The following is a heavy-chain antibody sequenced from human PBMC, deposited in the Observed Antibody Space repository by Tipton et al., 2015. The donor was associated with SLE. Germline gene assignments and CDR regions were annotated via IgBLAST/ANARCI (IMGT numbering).Heavy chain of an antibody. CDR3: ALYGDSADP. CDR1: GFTFSSYE. V-gene: IGHV3-48*03. Sequence: SLRLSCAASGFTFSSYEMNWVRQAPGKGLEWVSYIGSSGSTIYYADSVKGRFTISRDNAKNSRYLQMNSLRAEDTAVYYCALYGDSADPWGQGTLVTVSS. D-gene: IGHD4-17*01. J-gene: IGHJ5*02. CDR2: IGSSGSTI.